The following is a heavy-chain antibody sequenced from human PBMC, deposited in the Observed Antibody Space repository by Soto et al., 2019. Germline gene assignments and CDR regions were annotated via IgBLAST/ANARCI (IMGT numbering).Heavy chain of an antibody. V-gene: IGHV3-73*01. CDR3: TRHHRYSSGWPDSGYMDV. CDR1: GFTFSGSA. CDR2: IRSKANSYAT. Sequence: PGGSLRLSCAASGFTFSGSAMHWVRQASGKGLERVGRIRSKANSYATAYAASVKGRFTISRDDSKNTAYLQMNSLKTEDTAVYYCTRHHRYSSGWPDSGYMDVWGKGTTVTVSS. D-gene: IGHD6-19*01. J-gene: IGHJ6*03.